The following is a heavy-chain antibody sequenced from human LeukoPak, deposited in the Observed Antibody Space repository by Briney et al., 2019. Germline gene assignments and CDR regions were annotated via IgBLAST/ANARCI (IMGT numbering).Heavy chain of an antibody. D-gene: IGHD3-10*01. Sequence: GGSLRLSCAASGFTFSSYAMNWVRQAPGKGLEWVSAICSNDNNTYYANSVKGRFTISRDNSKNTLYVQMNSLRAEDTAVYYCAKGHYYGSGSLDYWGQGTLVTVSS. CDR1: GFTFSSYA. J-gene: IGHJ4*02. V-gene: IGHV3-23*01. CDR3: AKGHYYGSGSLDY. CDR2: ICSNDNNT.